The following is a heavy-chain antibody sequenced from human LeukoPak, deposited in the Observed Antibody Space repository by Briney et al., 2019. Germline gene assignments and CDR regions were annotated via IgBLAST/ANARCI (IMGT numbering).Heavy chain of an antibody. CDR1: GFTFSSYG. CDR3: ARTCSGSCHFDY. Sequence: GGSLRLSCAASGFTFSSYGMHWVRQAPGKGLEWVAVISYDGSNKYYADSVKGRFTISRDNSKNTLYLQMNSLRAEDTAVYYCARTCSGSCHFDYWGHGTLVTVSS. CDR2: ISYDGSNK. D-gene: IGHD3-10*02. J-gene: IGHJ4*01. V-gene: IGHV3-30*03.